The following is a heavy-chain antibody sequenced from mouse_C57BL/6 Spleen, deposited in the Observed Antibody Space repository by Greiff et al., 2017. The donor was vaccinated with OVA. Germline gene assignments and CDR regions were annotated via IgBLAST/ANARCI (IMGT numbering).Heavy chain of an antibody. J-gene: IGHJ3*01. CDR2: IDPSDSYT. CDR1: GYTFTSYW. Sequence: QVQLKQPGAELVKPGASVKLSCKASGYTFTSYWMQWVKQRPGQGLEWIGEIDPSDSYTNYNQKFKGKATLTVDTSSGTAYMQLSSLTSEDSAVYYCARRGITTPFAYWGQGTLVTVSA. V-gene: IGHV1-50*01. CDR3: ARRGITTPFAY. D-gene: IGHD2-4*01.